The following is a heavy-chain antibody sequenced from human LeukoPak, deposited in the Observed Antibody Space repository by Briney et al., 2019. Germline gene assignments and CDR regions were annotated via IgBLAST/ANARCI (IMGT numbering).Heavy chain of an antibody. J-gene: IGHJ4*02. D-gene: IGHD4/OR15-4a*01. Sequence: GGSLRLSCTVSGFTVSSNSMGWVRQAPGKGLEWVSFIYSDNTHYSDSVKGRFTISRDNSKNTLCLQMNSLRAEDTAVYYCARRAGAYSHPYDYWGQGTLVTVSS. CDR2: IYSDNT. CDR3: ARRAGAYSHPYDY. CDR1: GFTVSSNS. V-gene: IGHV3-53*01.